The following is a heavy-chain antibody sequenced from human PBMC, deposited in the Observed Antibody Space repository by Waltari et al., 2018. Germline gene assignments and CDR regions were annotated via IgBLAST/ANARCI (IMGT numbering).Heavy chain of an antibody. CDR3: AKGLGVTNNDGFHV. J-gene: IGHJ3*01. CDR1: GFTFSDYG. Sequence: QLVESGGGVVRPGGSLRLSCAASGFTFSDYGLHWVRHAPGKGLEWLASILSDGSKKYFADSVKGRFTISRDNSKNTLYLQMNSLRAEDTAVYYCAKGLGVTNNDGFHVWGQGTMVTVSS. V-gene: IGHV3-30*02. CDR2: ILSDGSKK. D-gene: IGHD4-17*01.